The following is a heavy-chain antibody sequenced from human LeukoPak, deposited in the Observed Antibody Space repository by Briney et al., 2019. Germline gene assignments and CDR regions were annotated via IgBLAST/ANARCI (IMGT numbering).Heavy chain of an antibody. CDR3: AKMKGHPLPKYYMDV. V-gene: IGHV3-23*01. J-gene: IGHJ6*01. Sequence: GGSLRLSCAAYGFTFSGFAMSLVRRTPGKGLEWVSGISGSGDNTLYADSVKGRFTISRDNSKNTLYLEMNSLRAEDTAIYYCAKMKGHPLPKYYMDVWGQGTTVTVSS. D-gene: IGHD1-26*01. CDR1: GFTFSGFA. CDR2: ISGSGDNT.